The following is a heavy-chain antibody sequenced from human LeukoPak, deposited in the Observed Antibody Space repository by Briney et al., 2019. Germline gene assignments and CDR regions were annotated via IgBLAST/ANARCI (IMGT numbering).Heavy chain of an antibody. CDR1: GYTFTSYW. CDR2: IYPGDSDT. CDR3: ARRVTMVRGVIRYFDY. D-gene: IGHD3-10*01. J-gene: IGHJ4*02. V-gene: IGHV5-51*01. Sequence: GESLKISCKGSGYTFTSYWIGWVRQMPGKGLEWMGIIYPGDSDTRYSPSFQGQVTISADKSISTAYLQWSSLKASDTAMYYCARRVTMVRGVIRYFDYWGQGTLVTVSS.